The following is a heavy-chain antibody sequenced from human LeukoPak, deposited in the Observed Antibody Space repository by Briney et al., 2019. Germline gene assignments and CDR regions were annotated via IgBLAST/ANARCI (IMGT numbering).Heavy chain of an antibody. CDR3: ASGYSYGFDY. V-gene: IGHV4-4*07. CDR2: IYTSGST. J-gene: IGHJ4*02. CDR1: GGSISSYY. Sequence: SETLSLTCTVSGGSISSYYWSWIRQPAGKGLEWIGRIYTSGSTNYKSSLKSRVTMSVDTSKNQFSLKLSSVTAADTAVYYCASGYSYGFDYWGQGTLVTVSS. D-gene: IGHD5-18*01.